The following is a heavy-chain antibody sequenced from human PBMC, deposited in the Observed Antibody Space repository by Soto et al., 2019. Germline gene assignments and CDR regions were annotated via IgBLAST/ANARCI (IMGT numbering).Heavy chain of an antibody. Sequence: PGGSLRLSCAASGFTFSYYWMSWVRQAPGKGLEWVANIKQDGGDQFYLDSVKGRFSISRDNAKNLLYLHMSSLRVEDTALYYRARDEGIDYWGQGTLVTVSS. CDR3: ARDEGIDY. CDR2: IKQDGGDQ. CDR1: GFTFSYYW. V-gene: IGHV3-7*03. J-gene: IGHJ4*02.